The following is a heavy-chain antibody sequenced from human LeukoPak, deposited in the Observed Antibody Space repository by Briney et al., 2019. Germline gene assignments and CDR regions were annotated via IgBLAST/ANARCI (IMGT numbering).Heavy chain of an antibody. V-gene: IGHV3-74*03. D-gene: IGHD3-22*01. CDR1: GFAFSSYW. CDR2: INGDGSYT. J-gene: IGHJ4*02. CDR3: ARDKSAYDSSGRGDY. Sequence: GGSLRLSCAASGFAFSSYWMHWVRQVPGKGLVWLSRINGDGSYTKYADSVKGRFTISRDNAQNTLFLQMNSLSAEDTAVYFCARDKSAYDSSGRGDYWGQGTLVTVSS.